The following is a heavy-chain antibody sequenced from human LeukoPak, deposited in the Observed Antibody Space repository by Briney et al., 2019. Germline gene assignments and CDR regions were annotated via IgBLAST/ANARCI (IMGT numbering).Heavy chain of an antibody. CDR1: GFTFSSYG. CDR3: ARSRNVRTFDY. Sequence: PGGSLRLSCAASGFTFSSYGIHWVRQAPGKGLEWVTFIRYDGTNQHYGDSVKGRFTISRDNLKNTVFLQMNRVRAEDTAVYFCARSRNVRTFDYWGQGTLVAVSS. CDR2: IRYDGTNQ. V-gene: IGHV3-30*02. J-gene: IGHJ4*02.